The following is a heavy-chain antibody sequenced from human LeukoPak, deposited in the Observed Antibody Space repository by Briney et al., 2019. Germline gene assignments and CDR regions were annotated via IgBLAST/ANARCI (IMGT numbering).Heavy chain of an antibody. J-gene: IGHJ6*02. V-gene: IGHV3-23*01. CDR3: ARGFPYDDSTEGYYYGMDV. CDR1: GFTFSSNA. CDR2: ISGSGGRT. D-gene: IGHD4-17*01. Sequence: GGSLRLSCAASGFTFSSNAMSWVRQAPGKGLEWVSAISGSGGRTDYADSVKGRFTLSRDNSKNTLYLQMNSLRPEDTAMYYCARGFPYDDSTEGYYYGMDVWGQGTTVTVSS.